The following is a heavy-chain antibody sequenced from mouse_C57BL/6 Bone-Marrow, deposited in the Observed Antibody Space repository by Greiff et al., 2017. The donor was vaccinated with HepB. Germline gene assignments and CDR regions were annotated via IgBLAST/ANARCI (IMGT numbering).Heavy chain of an antibody. Sequence: VQLKQSGPELVKPGASVKMSCKASGYTFTDYNMHWVKQSHGKSLEWIGYINPNNGGTSYNQKFKGKATLTVNKSSSTAYMELRSLTSEDSAVYYCGKDDGYYGAMDYWGLGTSVTVSS. CDR3: GKDDGYYGAMDY. D-gene: IGHD2-3*01. V-gene: IGHV1-22*01. CDR2: INPNNGGT. CDR1: GYTFTDYN. J-gene: IGHJ4*01.